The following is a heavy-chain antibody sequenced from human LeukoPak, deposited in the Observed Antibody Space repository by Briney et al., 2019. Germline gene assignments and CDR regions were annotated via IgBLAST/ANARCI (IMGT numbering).Heavy chain of an antibody. CDR1: GGSISSGGYY. CDR2: IYYSGST. CDR3: ARSRCSSISCASRGAFDI. V-gene: IGHV4-31*03. J-gene: IGHJ3*02. D-gene: IGHD2-2*01. Sequence: SETLSLTCTVSGGSISSGGYYWSWIRQHPGKGLEWIGYIYYSGSTYYNPSLKSRVTISVDTSKNQFSLKLSSVTAADTAVYYRARSRCSSISCASRGAFDIWGQGTMVTVSS.